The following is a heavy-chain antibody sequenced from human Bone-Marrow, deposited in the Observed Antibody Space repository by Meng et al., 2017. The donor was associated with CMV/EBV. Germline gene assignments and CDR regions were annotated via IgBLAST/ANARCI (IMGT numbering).Heavy chain of an antibody. Sequence: GESLKISCAASGFTFSIYGMHWVRQAPGKGLEWVAFIRYDESNKYYADSVKGRFTISRDNSKNTLYLQMNSLRSDDTALYYCAKDYGMKGTGGAYFDYWGQGTRVTGSS. J-gene: IGHJ4*02. V-gene: IGHV3-30*02. CDR2: IRYDESNK. CDR1: GFTFSIYG. CDR3: AKDYGMKGTGGAYFDY. D-gene: IGHD2-8*02.